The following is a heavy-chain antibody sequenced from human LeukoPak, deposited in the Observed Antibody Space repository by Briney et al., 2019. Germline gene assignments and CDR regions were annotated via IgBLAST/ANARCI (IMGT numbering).Heavy chain of an antibody. J-gene: IGHJ4*02. V-gene: IGHV4-34*01. CDR3: ARDYHDSSLDY. CDR1: GGSFSGYY. D-gene: IGHD3-22*01. Sequence: SETLSLTCAVYGGSFSGYYWSWIRQPAAKGLEWIGEINHSGSTNYNPSLKSRVTISVDKSKNQFSLKLSSVTAADTAVYYCARDYHDSSLDYWGQGTLVTVSS. CDR2: INHSGST.